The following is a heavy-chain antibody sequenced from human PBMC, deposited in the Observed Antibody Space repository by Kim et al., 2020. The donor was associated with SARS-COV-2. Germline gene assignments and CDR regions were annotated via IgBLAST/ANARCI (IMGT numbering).Heavy chain of an antibody. CDR3: ARQAWASSNWDPVYHYGMDV. Sequence: GESLKISCKGSGYSFSNNWIGWVRQMPGKGLEWMGMVHHDDSDTKYSPSFQGQVTISADKHTTTAYLQWDSLKVSDTAIYYCARQAWASSNWDPVYHYGMDVWGQGTTVTVSS. CDR1: GYSFSNNW. D-gene: IGHD6-19*01. V-gene: IGHV5-51*01. CDR2: VHHDDSDT. J-gene: IGHJ6*02.